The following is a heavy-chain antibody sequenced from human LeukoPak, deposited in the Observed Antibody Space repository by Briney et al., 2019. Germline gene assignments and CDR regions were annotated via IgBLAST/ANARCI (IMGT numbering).Heavy chain of an antibody. V-gene: IGHV3-21*01. D-gene: IGHD1-7*01. CDR1: GVTFSSYS. J-gene: IGHJ4*02. Sequence: GGSLRLSCAASGVTFSSYSMNWVRQAPGKGLEWVSSISSSSSYIHYADSVKGRFTISRDNAKNSLYLQMNSLRAEDTAVYYCARSNWNYDSSDFDYWGQGTLVTVSS. CDR2: ISSSSSYI. CDR3: ARSNWNYDSSDFDY.